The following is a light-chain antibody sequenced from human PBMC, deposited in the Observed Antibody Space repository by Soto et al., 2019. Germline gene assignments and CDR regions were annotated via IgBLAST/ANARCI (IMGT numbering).Light chain of an antibody. CDR2: DVS. V-gene: IGLV2-11*01. CDR1: SSDVGNYNY. Sequence: QSALTQPRSVSGSPGQSVTISCTGTSSDVGNYNYVSWYQQHPGKAPKLMIYDVSKRPSGVPDRFSGSKSDNTASLTISGLQAEDEADYYCCSYAGSYPVVFGGGTKLTVL. J-gene: IGLJ2*01. CDR3: CSYAGSYPVV.